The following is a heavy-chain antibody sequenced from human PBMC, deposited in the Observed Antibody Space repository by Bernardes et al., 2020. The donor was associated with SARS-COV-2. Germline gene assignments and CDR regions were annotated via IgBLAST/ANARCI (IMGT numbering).Heavy chain of an antibody. Sequence: SETLSLTCTVSGGSISSSYYYWGWIRQPPGKGRDWIGSIYASGISYSTPTLQLRVTASVATSQNQLSLRLIYVTAADTAVYYCAGSSCGIDCYIGGLRAWDYGMDVWGHGTTVTGSS. CDR1: GGSISSSYYY. V-gene: IGHV4-39*01. D-gene: IGHD2-21*01. CDR3: AGSSCGIDCYIGGLRAWDYGMDV. CDR2: IYASGIS. J-gene: IGHJ6*02.